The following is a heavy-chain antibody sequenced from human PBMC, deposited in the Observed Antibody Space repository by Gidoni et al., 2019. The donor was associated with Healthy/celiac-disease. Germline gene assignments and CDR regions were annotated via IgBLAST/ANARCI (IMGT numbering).Heavy chain of an antibody. CDR1: GFTFSSYA. CDR2: ISCSGGST. D-gene: IGHD1-1*01. V-gene: IGHV3-23*01. J-gene: IGHJ4*02. Sequence: EVQLLESGGGLVQPGGSLRLSWAASGFTFSSYAMSWVRQAPGKGLEWVSAISCSGGSTYYADSVKGRFTISRDNSKNTLYLQMNSLRAEDTAVYYCAKTTARLRLYYFDYWGQGTLVTVSS. CDR3: AKTTARLRLYYFDY.